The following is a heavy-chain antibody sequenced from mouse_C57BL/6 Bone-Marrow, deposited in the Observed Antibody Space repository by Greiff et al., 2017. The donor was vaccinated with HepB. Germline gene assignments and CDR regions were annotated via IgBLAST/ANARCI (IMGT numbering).Heavy chain of an antibody. J-gene: IGHJ4*01. CDR3: ARRGYSDDDYAMDY. V-gene: IGHV5-9*01. CDR2: ISGGGGNT. Sequence: EVKLVESGGGLVKPGGSLKLSCAASGFTFSSYTMSWVRQTPEKRLEWVATISGGGGNTYYPASVKGRSTISSDNAKNTLYLQMSSLRSEDTALYYCARRGYSDDDYAMDYWGQGTSVTVSS. CDR1: GFTFSSYT. D-gene: IGHD2-12*01.